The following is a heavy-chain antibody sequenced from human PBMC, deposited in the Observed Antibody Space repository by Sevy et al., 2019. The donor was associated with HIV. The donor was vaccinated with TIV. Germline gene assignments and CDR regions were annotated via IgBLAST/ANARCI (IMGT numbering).Heavy chain of an antibody. D-gene: IGHD3-10*01. J-gene: IGHJ6*03. V-gene: IGHV4-59*01. CDR3: AREAPLITMVRGAFYYYYMDV. CDR2: IYYSGST. CDR1: GGSISSYY. Sequence: SETLSLTCTVSGGSISSYYWSWIRQPPGKGLEWIGYIYYSGSTNYNPSLKSRVTISVDTSKNQFSLKLSSVTAADTAVYYCAREAPLITMVRGAFYYYYMDVWGKGTTVIVSS.